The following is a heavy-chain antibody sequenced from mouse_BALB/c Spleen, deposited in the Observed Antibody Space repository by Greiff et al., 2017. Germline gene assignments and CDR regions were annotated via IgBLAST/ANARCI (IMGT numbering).Heavy chain of an antibody. CDR3: TRRTGGAWFAY. CDR1: GFTFSNYW. D-gene: IGHD4-1*01. J-gene: IGHJ3*01. Sequence: EVQLVESGGGLVQPGGSMKLSCVASGFTFSNYWMNWVRQSPEKGLEWVAEIRLKSNNYATHYAESVKGRFTISRDDSKSSVYLQMNNLRAEDTGIYYCTRRTGGAWFAYWGQGTLVTVSA. V-gene: IGHV6-6*02. CDR2: IRLKSNNYAT.